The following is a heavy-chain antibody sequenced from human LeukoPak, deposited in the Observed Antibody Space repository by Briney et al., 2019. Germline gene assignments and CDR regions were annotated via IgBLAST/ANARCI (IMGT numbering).Heavy chain of an antibody. V-gene: IGHV4-34*01. D-gene: IGHD2-15*01. CDR2: INHSGRT. Sequence: SETLSLTCAVYGGSFSGSYRSWIRQPPGKGLEWIGEINHSGRTDYNPSLKSRLTISVDTSKNQFSLKLSSVTAADTAVYYCAREPGYCTGGSCYGGWFDPWGQGTLVTVSS. J-gene: IGHJ5*02. CDR1: GGSFSGSY. CDR3: AREPGYCTGGSCYGGWFDP.